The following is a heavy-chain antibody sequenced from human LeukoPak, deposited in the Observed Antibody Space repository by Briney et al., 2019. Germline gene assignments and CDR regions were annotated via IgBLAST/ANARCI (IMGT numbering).Heavy chain of an antibody. V-gene: IGHV1-2*02. Sequence: ASVKVSCKASGYTFTGYYMHWVRQAPGQGLEWMGWINPNSGGTNYAQKFQGRVTMTRNTSISTAYMELSSLRSEDTAVYYCARGRHLWFGELLFDYWGQGTLVTVSS. CDR1: GYTFTGYY. CDR3: ARGRHLWFGELLFDY. CDR2: INPNSGGT. D-gene: IGHD3-10*01. J-gene: IGHJ4*02.